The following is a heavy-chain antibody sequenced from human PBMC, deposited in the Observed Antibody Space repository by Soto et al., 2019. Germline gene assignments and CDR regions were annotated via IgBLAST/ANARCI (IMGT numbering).Heavy chain of an antibody. CDR1: GADISTYS. CDR3: ARDREAGYNFYYGMDV. Sequence: SETLSLTCSVSGADISTYSWTWIRQPAGKGLEWIGRIYTSASINYNPSLRGRVTLSVDTSTNQVSLKLASVTAADTAVYYCARDREAGYNFYYGMDVWGQGTTVTVSS. CDR2: IYTSASI. V-gene: IGHV4-4*07. J-gene: IGHJ6*02. D-gene: IGHD6-19*01.